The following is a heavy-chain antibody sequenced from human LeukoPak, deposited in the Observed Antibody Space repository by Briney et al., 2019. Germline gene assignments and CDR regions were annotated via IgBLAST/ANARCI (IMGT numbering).Heavy chain of an antibody. CDR1: AGSISSTNYY. V-gene: IGHV4-39*07. J-gene: IGHJ4*02. D-gene: IGHD4/OR15-4a*01. CDR2: ISYTGIT. Sequence: SETLSLTCTISAGSISSTNYYWGWIRQPPGKGLAWIGSISYTGITYYNPSLKSRVSISVDTSKNQFSLKLSSVTAADTAVYYCARANTYWGQGTLVTVSS. CDR3: ARANTY.